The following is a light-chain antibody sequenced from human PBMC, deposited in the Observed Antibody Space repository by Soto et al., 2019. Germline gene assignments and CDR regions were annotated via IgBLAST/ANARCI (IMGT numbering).Light chain of an antibody. Sequence: QSVLTQPASVSGSPGQSITISCTGTRSDVGGYNYVSWYQQHPGKAPKLMVYEVSNRPSGVSNRISGSKSGNTASLTISGLQAEDEADYYCSSYTSGSTWVFGGGTKVTVL. CDR2: EVS. J-gene: IGLJ3*02. CDR3: SSYTSGSTWV. V-gene: IGLV2-14*01. CDR1: RSDVGGYNY.